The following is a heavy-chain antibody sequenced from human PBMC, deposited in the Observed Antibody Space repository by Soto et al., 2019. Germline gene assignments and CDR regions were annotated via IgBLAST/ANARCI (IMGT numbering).Heavy chain of an antibody. J-gene: IGHJ4*02. D-gene: IGHD3-10*01. Sequence: QVQLVQSGAEVKRPGSSVKVSCKASGDTFSFYSINWVRQAPGLGFEWMGRVNPILSMSNYAQRFQGRVTMTADKSTSTAYMELSGLRSEYTAMYYCATSYGSGYRAFDYWGQGALVTFSS. CDR3: ATSYGSGYRAFDY. CDR1: GDTFSFYS. CDR2: VNPILSMS. V-gene: IGHV1-69*04.